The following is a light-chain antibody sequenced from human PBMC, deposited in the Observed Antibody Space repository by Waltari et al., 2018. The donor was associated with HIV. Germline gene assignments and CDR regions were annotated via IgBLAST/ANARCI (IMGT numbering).Light chain of an antibody. Sequence: QSLLTQPPSVSGAPGQRVTISCTGSSSNIGAGYAVHWYHQVPGTAPQLVIYANSKRASGFPARVAGSKFGPSASLAITGLQAEEEGTYYCQSYDSGSSGSVFGGGTKLTVL. CDR2: ANS. V-gene: IGLV1-40*01. CDR1: SSNIGAGYA. CDR3: QSYDSGSSGSV. J-gene: IGLJ2*01.